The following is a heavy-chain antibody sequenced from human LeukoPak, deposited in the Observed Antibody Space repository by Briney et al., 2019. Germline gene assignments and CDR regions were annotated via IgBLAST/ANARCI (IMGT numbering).Heavy chain of an antibody. Sequence: SVKVSCKASGGTFSSYAISWVRQAPGQGLEWMGRIIPILGIANYAQKFQGRVTITADKSTSTAYMELSSLRSEDTAVYYCAPRPRGRDGNTAGAYYYYGRDVGGQGTTVTVSS. CDR1: GGTFSSYA. D-gene: IGHD5-18*01. V-gene: IGHV1-69*04. CDR3: APRPRGRDGNTAGAYYYYGRDV. J-gene: IGHJ6*02. CDR2: IIPILGIA.